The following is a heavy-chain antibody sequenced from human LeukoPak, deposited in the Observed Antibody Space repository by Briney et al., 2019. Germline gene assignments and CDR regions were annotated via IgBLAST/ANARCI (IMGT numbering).Heavy chain of an antibody. CDR2: IYYSGST. D-gene: IGHD3-16*01. CDR3: VRDLGFGYFDY. Sequence: SQTLSLTCTVSGGSISSGSYYWSWIRQPPGKGLDWIGDIYYSGSTNYNPSLKSRVTISGDTSKNQFSLKLNSVTAADTAVYYCVRDLGFGYFDYWGQGTLVTVSS. V-gene: IGHV4-61*01. J-gene: IGHJ4*02. CDR1: GGSISSGSYY.